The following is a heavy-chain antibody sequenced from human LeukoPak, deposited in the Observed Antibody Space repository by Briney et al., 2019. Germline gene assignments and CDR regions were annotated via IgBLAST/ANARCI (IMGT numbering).Heavy chain of an antibody. D-gene: IGHD5-24*01. CDR2: INSDGSST. CDR3: ARVYSAVEMATIDLDY. Sequence: PGGSLRLSCAASGFTFSSYWMHWVRQAPGKGLVWVSRINSDGSSTSYADSVKGRFTIFRDNAKNTLYLQMNSLRAEDTAVYYCARVYSAVEMATIDLDYWGQGTLVTVSS. J-gene: IGHJ4*02. CDR1: GFTFSSYW. V-gene: IGHV3-74*01.